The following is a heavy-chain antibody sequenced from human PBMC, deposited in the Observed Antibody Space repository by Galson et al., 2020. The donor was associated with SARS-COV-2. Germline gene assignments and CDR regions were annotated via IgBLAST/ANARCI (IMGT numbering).Heavy chain of an antibody. Sequence: GESPKLSCAASGFTFSSFSYWMHWVRQSPGKGLVWVSRINSDGSNTRYADSVKGRFTISRDNARNTLYLQMKSLRAEDTAVYYCARHYGEYGPEYSFYFDYWGQGTLVTVSS. CDR3: ARHYGEYGPEYSFYFDY. D-gene: IGHD4-4*01. CDR1: GFTFSSFSYW. J-gene: IGHJ4*02. V-gene: IGHV3-74*01. CDR2: INSDGSNT.